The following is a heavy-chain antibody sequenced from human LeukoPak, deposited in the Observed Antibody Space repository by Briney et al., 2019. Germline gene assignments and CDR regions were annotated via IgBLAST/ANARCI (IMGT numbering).Heavy chain of an antibody. D-gene: IGHD4-17*01. Sequence: SETLSLTCTVSGASISSYYWNWIRQPPGKGLEWIGYIYYSGSTNYNPSLKSRVTISVDTSKNQFSLKLSSVTAADTAVYYCARDDYGEYGYFDLWGRGTLVTVSS. V-gene: IGHV4-59*01. J-gene: IGHJ2*01. CDR2: IYYSGST. CDR1: GASISSYY. CDR3: ARDDYGEYGYFDL.